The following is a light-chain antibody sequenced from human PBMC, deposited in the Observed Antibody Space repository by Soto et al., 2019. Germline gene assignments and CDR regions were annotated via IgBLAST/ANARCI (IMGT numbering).Light chain of an antibody. J-gene: IGKJ1*01. Sequence: DIQMTQSPSTLSGSVGDRVTITCRASQTIRSWLAWYQQKPGQAPKLLIYKASTLKSGVPSRFSGSGSGTEFTLTISSLQPDDFATYYCQHYNSYSEAFGQGTKVELK. CDR2: KAS. V-gene: IGKV1-5*03. CDR1: QTIRSW. CDR3: QHYNSYSEA.